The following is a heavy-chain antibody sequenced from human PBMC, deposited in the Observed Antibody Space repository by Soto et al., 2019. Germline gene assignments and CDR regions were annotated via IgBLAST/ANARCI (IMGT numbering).Heavy chain of an antibody. CDR2: IYYSGCT. D-gene: IGHD3-10*01. CDR3: ARRPYGSGKNWFDP. V-gene: IGHV4-39*01. CDR1: GGSISSSSYY. Sequence: QLQLQESGPGLVKPSETLSLTCTVSGGSISSSSYYWGWIGQPPGKGLEWIGSIYYSGCTYYNPSLKSRVNISLDTSKNQFSLKLSSVTAADTAVYYCARRPYGSGKNWFDPWGQGTLVTVSS. J-gene: IGHJ5*02.